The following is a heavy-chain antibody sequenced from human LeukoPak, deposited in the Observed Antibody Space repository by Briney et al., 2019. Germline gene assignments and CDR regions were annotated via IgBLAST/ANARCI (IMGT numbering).Heavy chain of an antibody. V-gene: IGHV3-30*18. D-gene: IGHD6-19*01. Sequence: PGGSLRLSCAASGFTFSSYGMHWVRQAPGKGLEWVAVISNDGSNEYYADSVKGRFTISRDNSKNTLNLQMNSLRAEDTAVYYCAKDRGTSVWYLDYWGQGTLVTVS. CDR2: ISNDGSNE. CDR1: GFTFSSYG. J-gene: IGHJ4*02. CDR3: AKDRGTSVWYLDY.